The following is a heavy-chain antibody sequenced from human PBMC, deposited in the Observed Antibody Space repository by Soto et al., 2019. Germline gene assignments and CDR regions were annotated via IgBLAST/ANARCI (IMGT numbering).Heavy chain of an antibody. CDR1: GYTFTSYG. CDR3: ARETTIGYYDSSGYVGGAFDI. D-gene: IGHD3-22*01. J-gene: IGHJ3*02. CDR2: ISAYNGNT. V-gene: IGHV1-18*01. Sequence: ASVKVSFKASGYTFTSYGISWVRQAPGQGLERMGWISAYNGNTNYAQKLQGRVTMTTDTSTSTAYMELRSLRSDDTAVYYCARETTIGYYDSSGYVGGAFDIWGQGTMVTVSS.